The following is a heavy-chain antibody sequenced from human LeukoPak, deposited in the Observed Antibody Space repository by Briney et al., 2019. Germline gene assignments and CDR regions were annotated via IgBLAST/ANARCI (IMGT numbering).Heavy chain of an antibody. CDR3: ARGRFGELSVATFDI. Sequence: GGALRLSCAASGFTFNKYGMHWGRQAPGKGVEGGGLIWYDGTNKYYGDSVKGRFTSSRDNSKNTLYLQMNSLRAEDTAVYYCARGRFGELSVATFDIWGQGTMVTVSS. J-gene: IGHJ3*02. D-gene: IGHD3-10*01. CDR1: GFTFNKYG. V-gene: IGHV3-33*01. CDR2: IWYDGTNK.